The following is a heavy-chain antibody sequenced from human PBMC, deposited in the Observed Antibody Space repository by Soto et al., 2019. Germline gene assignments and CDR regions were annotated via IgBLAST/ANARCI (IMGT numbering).Heavy chain of an antibody. CDR2: IYYSGST. D-gene: IGHD4-4*01. J-gene: IGHJ6*02. CDR1: GGSFTRYY. V-gene: IGHV4-59*01. Sequence: PSETLSLTCTVSGGSFTRYYWSWIRRPPGKGLEWIGYIYYSGSTNYNPSLKSRVTISVDTSKNQFSLKLSSVTAADTAVYYCAREGNSGPYYYGMDVWGQGTTVTVSS. CDR3: AREGNSGPYYYGMDV.